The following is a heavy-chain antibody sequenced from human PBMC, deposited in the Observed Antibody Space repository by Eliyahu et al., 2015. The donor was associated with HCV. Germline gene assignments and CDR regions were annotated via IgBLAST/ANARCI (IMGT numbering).Heavy chain of an antibody. CDR3: ARDKGGRVGPPDF. Sequence: QLVQSEAEVRKPGASVNLSCKXSGYXFNLXXXSWFRQAPGQGLXWLGWISAVDXXTKYAQKFQDRITLTMDTSTNAATMALRSLRSDDTARYYCARDKGGRVGPPDFWGQGTVVTVSS. CDR1: GYXFNLXX. CDR2: ISAVDXXT. D-gene: IGHD1-26*01. V-gene: IGHV1-18*01. J-gene: IGHJ4*02.